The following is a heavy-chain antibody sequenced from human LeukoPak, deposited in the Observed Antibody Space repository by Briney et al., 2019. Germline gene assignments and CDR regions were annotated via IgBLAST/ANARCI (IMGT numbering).Heavy chain of an antibody. CDR1: GGSISSSSYY. V-gene: IGHV4-39*01. CDR3: VLTGSSDYYFDY. J-gene: IGHJ4*02. Sequence: SETLSLTCTVSGGSISSSSYYWGWIRQPPGKGLEWIGNIYYSGSTYDNAPLKSRVTISVDTSKNQLSLKLSSVTAADTAVYYCVLTGSSDYYFDYWGQGILVTASS. D-gene: IGHD1-14*01. CDR2: IYYSGST.